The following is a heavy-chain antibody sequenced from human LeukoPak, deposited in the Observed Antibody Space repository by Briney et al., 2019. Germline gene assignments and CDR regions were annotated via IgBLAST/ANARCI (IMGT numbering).Heavy chain of an antibody. Sequence: SETLSLTCTVSGASISSYYWSWIRQPPGKGLEWIGYIYYSGSTNYNPSLKSRVTISVDTSKNQFSLKLSSMTAADTAVYYCARVISGFIDYWGQGTLVTVSS. CDR3: ARVISGFIDY. V-gene: IGHV4-59*01. J-gene: IGHJ4*02. CDR1: GASISSYY. D-gene: IGHD5-12*01. CDR2: IYYSGST.